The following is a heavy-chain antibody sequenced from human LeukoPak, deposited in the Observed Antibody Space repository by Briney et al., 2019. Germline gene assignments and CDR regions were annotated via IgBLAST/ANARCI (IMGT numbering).Heavy chain of an antibody. D-gene: IGHD3-16*02. CDR1: GYTFTSYH. CDR2: INPSGGGT. CDR3: ARGQYDYVWGSYRYPYYFDY. Sequence: ASVKVSCKASGYTFTSYHMHWVRQAPGQGLEWMGIINPSGGGTSYAQKFQGRVTMTRDMSTSTVYMELSSLRSEDTAVYYCARGQYDYVWGSYRYPYYFDYWGQGTLVTVSS. J-gene: IGHJ4*02. V-gene: IGHV1-46*01.